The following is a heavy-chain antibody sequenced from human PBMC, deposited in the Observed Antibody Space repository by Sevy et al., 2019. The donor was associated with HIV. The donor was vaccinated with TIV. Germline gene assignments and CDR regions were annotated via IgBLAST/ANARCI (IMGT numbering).Heavy chain of an antibody. CDR1: GFTFSSYA. CDR3: AKDSGYDFGSGSLTDQYYFDY. CDR2: ISGSGGST. J-gene: IGHJ4*02. D-gene: IGHD3-3*01. V-gene: IGHV3-23*01. Sequence: GGSLRLSCAASGFTFSSYAMSWVRQAPGKGLEWVSAISGSGGSTYYADSVKGRFTISRDNSKNTLYLQMNSLRAEDRPVYYCAKDSGYDFGSGSLTDQYYFDYWGQGTLVTVSS.